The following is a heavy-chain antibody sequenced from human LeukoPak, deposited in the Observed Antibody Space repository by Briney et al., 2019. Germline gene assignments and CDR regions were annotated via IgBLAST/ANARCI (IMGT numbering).Heavy chain of an antibody. D-gene: IGHD2-15*01. CDR2: IIHIFGTA. CDR3: ARGPRPCSGGSCHPRFDY. V-gene: IGHV1-69*05. CDR1: GGTFSSYA. J-gene: IGHJ4*02. Sequence: ASVKVSCKASGGTFSSYAISWVRQAPGQGLEWMGGIIHIFGTANYAQKFQGRVTITTDESTSTAYMELSSLRSEDTAVYYCARGPRPCSGGSCHPRFDYWGQGTLVTVSS.